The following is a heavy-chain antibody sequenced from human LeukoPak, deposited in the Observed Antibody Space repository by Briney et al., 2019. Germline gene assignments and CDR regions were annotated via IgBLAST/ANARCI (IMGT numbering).Heavy chain of an antibody. J-gene: IGHJ4*02. CDR3: ARADGAAGRKFDY. CDR2: ISSSSSTI. CDR1: GFTFSSYS. Sequence: GGSLRLSCAASGFTFSSYSMNWVRQAPGKGLEWVSYISSSSSTIYYADPVKGRFTISRDNAKNSLYLQMNSLRAEDTAVYYCARADGAAGRKFDYWGQGTLVTVSS. D-gene: IGHD6-13*01. V-gene: IGHV3-48*04.